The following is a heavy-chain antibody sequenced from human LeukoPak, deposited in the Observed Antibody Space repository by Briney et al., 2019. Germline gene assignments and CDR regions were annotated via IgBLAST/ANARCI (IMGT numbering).Heavy chain of an antibody. CDR1: GFTFSSYW. CDR2: IKQDGSEK. Sequence: GGSLRLSCAASGFTFSSYWMSWVRQAPGKGLEWVANIKQDGSEKYYVDSVKGRFTISRDNAKNSLYLQMNSLRAEDTAVYYCASESLPWIQDYWGQGTLVTVSS. J-gene: IGHJ4*02. D-gene: IGHD5-18*01. V-gene: IGHV3-7*05. CDR3: ASESLPWIQDY.